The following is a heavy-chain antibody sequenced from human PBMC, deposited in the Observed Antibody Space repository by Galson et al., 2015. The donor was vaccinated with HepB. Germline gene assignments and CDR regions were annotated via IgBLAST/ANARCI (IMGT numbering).Heavy chain of an antibody. V-gene: IGHV2-5*02. CDR2: IYWDDDK. CDR3: AHSRVGGYDNWFDP. J-gene: IGHJ5*02. D-gene: IGHD5-12*01. Sequence: PALVKPTQTLTLTCTFSGFSLSTSGVGVGWIRQPPGKALEWLALIYWDDDKRYSPSLKSRLTITKDTSKNQVVLTMTNMDPVDTATYYCAHSRVGGYDNWFDPWGQGTLVTVSS. CDR1: GFSLSTSGVG.